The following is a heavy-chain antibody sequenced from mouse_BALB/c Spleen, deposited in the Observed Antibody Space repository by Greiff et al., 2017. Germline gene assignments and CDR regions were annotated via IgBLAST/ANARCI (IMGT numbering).Heavy chain of an antibody. Sequence: VKVVESGPGLVAPSQSLSITCTVSGFSLTGYGVNWVRQPPGKGLEWLGMIWGDGSTDYNSALKSRLSISKDNSKSQVFLKMNSLQTDDTARYYCARDYYYGSNAFAYWGQGTLVTVSA. J-gene: IGHJ3*01. CDR1: GFSLTGYG. V-gene: IGHV2-6-7*01. CDR2: IWGDGST. D-gene: IGHD1-1*01. CDR3: ARDYYYGSNAFAY.